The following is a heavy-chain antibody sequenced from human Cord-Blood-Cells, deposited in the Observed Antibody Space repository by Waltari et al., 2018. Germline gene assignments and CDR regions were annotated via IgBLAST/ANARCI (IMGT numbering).Heavy chain of an antibody. CDR3: ARVYNY. V-gene: IGHV4-38-2*02. CDR2: IYHSGST. D-gene: IGHD2-2*02. CDR1: GYSISSGYY. Sequence: QVQLQESGPGLVKPSETLSLTCTVSGYSISSGYYWGWIRQPPGKGLEWIGSIYHSGSTYYNPSLKRRVTISVDTSKNQFSLKLSSVTAADTAVYYCARVYNYWGQGTLVTVSS. J-gene: IGHJ4*02.